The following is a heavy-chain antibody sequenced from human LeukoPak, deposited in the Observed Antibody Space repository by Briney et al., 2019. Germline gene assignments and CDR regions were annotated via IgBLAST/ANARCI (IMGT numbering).Heavy chain of an antibody. CDR3: ARAHDSSGCYFGY. Sequence: ASVRVSCKASGYTFTGYYMRWVRQAPGQGLEWMGWINPNSGRTNQALKFQGRVTMSRDTSISTAYMELSRLRSDDTAEYYCARAHDSSGCYFGYWGQGTLVTVSS. CDR1: GYTFTGYY. J-gene: IGHJ4*02. D-gene: IGHD3-22*01. V-gene: IGHV1-2*02. CDR2: INPNSGRT.